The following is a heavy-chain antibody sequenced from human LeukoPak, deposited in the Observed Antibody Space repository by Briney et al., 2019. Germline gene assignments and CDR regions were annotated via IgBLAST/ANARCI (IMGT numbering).Heavy chain of an antibody. V-gene: IGHV1-69*06. CDR2: IIPIFGTA. J-gene: IGHJ4*02. D-gene: IGHD5/OR15-5a*01. Sequence: AGVKVSFKASGCTFSSYANSWLRQAPAQGLEWVGGIIPIFGTANNVQKFQCRVTITADKSTSTAYMGLSSLRSEDTAVYYCARGNGLRNFDYWGQGTLVTVSS. CDR1: GCTFSSYA. CDR3: ARGNGLRNFDY.